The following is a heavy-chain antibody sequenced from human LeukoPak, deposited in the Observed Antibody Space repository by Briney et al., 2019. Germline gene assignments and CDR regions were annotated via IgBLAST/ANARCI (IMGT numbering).Heavy chain of an antibody. CDR2: ISSSGSTI. D-gene: IGHD3-16*01. Sequence: QTGGSLRLSCAASGFTFSSYEMNWVRQAPGKGLEWVSYISSSGSTIYYADSVKGRFTISRDNAKNSLYLQMNGLRAEDTAVYYCARDHNPYSAGEYYFDSWGQGTLVTVSS. V-gene: IGHV3-48*03. CDR1: GFTFSSYE. J-gene: IGHJ4*02. CDR3: ARDHNPYSAGEYYFDS.